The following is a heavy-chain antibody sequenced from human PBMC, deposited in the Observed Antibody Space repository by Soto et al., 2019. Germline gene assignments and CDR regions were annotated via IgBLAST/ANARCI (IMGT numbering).Heavy chain of an antibody. V-gene: IGHV3-23*01. Sequence: PGGSLRLSCAASGFTFSSYAMSWVRQAPGKGLEWVSATSGSGGSTYYADSVKGRFTISRENSKNTLFLQMSSLRAEDTAIYYCAKDYRRGYGDMFDVWGQGTMVTVSS. J-gene: IGHJ3*01. CDR1: GFTFSSYA. D-gene: IGHD6-25*01. CDR2: TSGSGGST. CDR3: AKDYRRGYGDMFDV.